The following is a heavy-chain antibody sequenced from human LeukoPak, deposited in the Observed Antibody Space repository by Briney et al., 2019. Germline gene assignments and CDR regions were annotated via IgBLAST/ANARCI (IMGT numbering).Heavy chain of an antibody. D-gene: IGHD2-2*01. CDR1: GFTFSDYY. Sequence: GGSLRLSCAASGFTFSDYYMSWIRQAPGKGLEWVSYISSSGGTIYYADSVKGRFTISRDNAKNSLYLQINSLRAEDTAVYYCARSIVVVPAAKRQWFDPWGQGTLVTVSS. V-gene: IGHV3-11*04. CDR2: ISSSGGTI. CDR3: ARSIVVVPAAKRQWFDP. J-gene: IGHJ5*02.